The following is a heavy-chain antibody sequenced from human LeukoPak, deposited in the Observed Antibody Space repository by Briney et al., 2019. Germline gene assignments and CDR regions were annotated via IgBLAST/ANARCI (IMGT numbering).Heavy chain of an antibody. CDR2: ISYDGSNK. V-gene: IGHV3-30-3*01. CDR3: AREELLHLDY. CDR1: GFTFSSYA. Sequence: PGGSLRLSCAASGFTFSSYAMHWVRQAPGKGLEWVAVISYDGSNKYYADSVKGRFTISRDNSKNTLYLQMNSLRAEDTAVYYCAREELLHLDYWGLGTLVTVSS. J-gene: IGHJ4*02. D-gene: IGHD1-26*01.